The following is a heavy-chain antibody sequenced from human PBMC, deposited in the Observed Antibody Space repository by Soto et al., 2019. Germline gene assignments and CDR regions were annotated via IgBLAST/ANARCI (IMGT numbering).Heavy chain of an antibody. D-gene: IGHD3-22*01. J-gene: IGHJ3*02. CDR2: IYYSGST. CDR1: GGSISSGGYY. V-gene: IGHV4-61*08. CDR3: ARESPTYCYDSSGAFDI. Sequence: SETLSLTCTVSGGSISSGGYYRSWIRQHPGKGLEWIGYIYYSGSTNYNPSLKSRVTISVHTSKNQFSLKLSSVNAADTAVYYCARESPTYCYDSSGAFDIWGQGTMVTVSS.